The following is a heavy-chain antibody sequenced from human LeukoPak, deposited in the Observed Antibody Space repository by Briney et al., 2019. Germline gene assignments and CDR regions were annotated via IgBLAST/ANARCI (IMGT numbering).Heavy chain of an antibody. V-gene: IGHV3-23*01. CDR1: GFTFSSYA. CDR3: AKDTSHSSSWYGNWFDP. D-gene: IGHD6-13*01. CDR2: ISGSGGST. Sequence: PGGSLRLSCAASGFTFSSYAMSWVRQAPGKGLEWVSAISGSGGSTYYADSVKGRFTISRDNSKNTLYLQMNSLRAEDTAVYYCAKDTSHSSSWYGNWFDPWGQGTLVTVSS. J-gene: IGHJ5*02.